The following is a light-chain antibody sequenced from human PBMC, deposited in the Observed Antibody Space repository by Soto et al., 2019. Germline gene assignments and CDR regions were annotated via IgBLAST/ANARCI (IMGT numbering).Light chain of an antibody. CDR1: SSDVGAYNY. CDR2: HVT. Sequence: QSALTQPASVSGSLGQSITISCSGTSSDVGAYNYVSWYQQYPGKAPKLMIYHVTDRPSGVSNRFSGSKSGNTAPLTISGLQAEDDADYYCCSYTTSNTFVFGTGTKVTVL. J-gene: IGLJ1*01. CDR3: CSYTTSNTFV. V-gene: IGLV2-14*01.